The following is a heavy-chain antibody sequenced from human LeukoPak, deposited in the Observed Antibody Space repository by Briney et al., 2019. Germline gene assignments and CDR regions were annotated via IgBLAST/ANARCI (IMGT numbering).Heavy chain of an antibody. CDR1: GFTFSSYW. V-gene: IGHV3-7*01. CDR3: ARGRFGPVVVPFDY. Sequence: GGSLRLSCAASGFTFSSYWMSWVRQAPGKGLGWVANIKQDGSEKYYVDSVKGRFTISRDNAKNSLYLQMNSLRAGDTAVYYCARGRFGPVVVPFDYWGQGTLVTVSS. CDR2: IKQDGSEK. J-gene: IGHJ4*02. D-gene: IGHD3-22*01.